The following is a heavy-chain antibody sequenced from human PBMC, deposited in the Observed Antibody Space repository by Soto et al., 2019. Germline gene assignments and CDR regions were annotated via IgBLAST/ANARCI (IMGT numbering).Heavy chain of an antibody. D-gene: IGHD1-7*01. CDR2: IYRTGST. CDR3: ASRDPGTSVDY. CDR1: GGSFTSNNW. V-gene: IGHV4-4*02. J-gene: IGHJ4*02. Sequence: SETLSLTCAVSGGSFTSNNWWTWVRQPPGQGLEWIGEIYRTGSTNYNPSLKSRVTISLDKSENQFSLKVTSLTAADTAVYYCASRDPGTSVDYWGQGTLGTAPQ.